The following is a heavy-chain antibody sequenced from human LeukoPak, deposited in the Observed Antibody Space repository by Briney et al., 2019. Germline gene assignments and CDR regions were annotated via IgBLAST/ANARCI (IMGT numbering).Heavy chain of an antibody. CDR2: IIPILGIA. CDR3: ARVAYYYYYGMDV. J-gene: IGHJ6*02. V-gene: IGHV1-69*02. CDR1: GYTFTGYY. Sequence: SVKVSCKASGYTFTGYYMHWVRQAPGQGLEWMGRIIPILGIANYAQKFQGRVTITADKSTSTAYMELSSLRSEDTAVYYCARVAYYYYYGMDVWGQGTTVTVSS.